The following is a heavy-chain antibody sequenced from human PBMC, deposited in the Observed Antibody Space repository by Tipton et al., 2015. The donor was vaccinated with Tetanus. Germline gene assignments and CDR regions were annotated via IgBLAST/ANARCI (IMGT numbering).Heavy chain of an antibody. CDR2: IYPGDSDT. V-gene: IGHV5-51*01. J-gene: IGHJ6*02. Sequence: QLVQSGAEVKKPGESLKISCKGSGYSFTSYWIGWVRQMPGKGLEWMGIIYPGDSDTRYSPSFQGQVTISADKSISTAYLQWSSLKASDTAMYYCARQLYSSGWYPQLNTKEGGYYYYGMDVWGQGTTVTVSS. CDR3: ARQLYSSGWYPQLNTKEGGYYYYGMDV. CDR1: GYSFTSYW. D-gene: IGHD6-19*01.